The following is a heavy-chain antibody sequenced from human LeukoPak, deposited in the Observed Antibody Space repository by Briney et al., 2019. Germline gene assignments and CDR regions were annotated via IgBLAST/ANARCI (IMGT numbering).Heavy chain of an antibody. CDR3: ARDCSGGSCYPYYYYYTDV. CDR2: IKQDGREQ. Sequence: GGSLRLSCAAPGFTFTSYWMSWFRQAPGKGLDGLANIKQDGREQYSVDSVKGRFTISRDNAKNSLYLQMNSLRAEDTAVYYCARDCSGGSCYPYYYYYTDVWGKGTTVTVSS. CDR1: GFTFTSYW. V-gene: IGHV3-7*01. D-gene: IGHD2-15*01. J-gene: IGHJ6*03.